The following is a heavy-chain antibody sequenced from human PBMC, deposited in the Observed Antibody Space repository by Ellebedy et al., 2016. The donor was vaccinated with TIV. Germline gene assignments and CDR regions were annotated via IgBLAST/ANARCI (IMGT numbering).Heavy chain of an antibody. J-gene: IGHJ4*02. D-gene: IGHD1-26*01. CDR1: GGSISNYY. V-gene: IGHV4-59*01. CDR2: IYSSGST. Sequence: MPSETLSLTCTVSGGSISNYYWGWIRQPPGKGLEWIGYIYSSGSTKYKPSLKSRVTISVDTSKNQFSLKLSSVTAADTAVYYCARLPKSRVGVTGHFDYWGQGTLVTVSS. CDR3: ARLPKSRVGVTGHFDY.